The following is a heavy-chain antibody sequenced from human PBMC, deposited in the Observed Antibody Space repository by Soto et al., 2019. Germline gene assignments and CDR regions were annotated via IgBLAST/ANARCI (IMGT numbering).Heavy chain of an antibody. CDR2: THYDGTT. Sequence: QVQLQESGPGLVQPSQTLSLTCTVSGGSIKIDAYNWNWVRQHPGKGLEWLGYTHYDGTTYYNPSLKGRISISTDAAGPPFSLKLTSVTAADTAVYYCPRPPFDSGDSGGVPGGAFHIWGQGAMVTVSS. J-gene: IGHJ3*02. CDR1: GGSIKIDAYN. D-gene: IGHD4-17*01. V-gene: IGHV4-31*03. CDR3: PRPPFDSGDSGGVPGGAFHI.